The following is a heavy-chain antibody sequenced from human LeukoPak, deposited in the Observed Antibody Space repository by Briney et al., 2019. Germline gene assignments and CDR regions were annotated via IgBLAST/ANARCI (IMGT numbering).Heavy chain of an antibody. J-gene: IGHJ5*02. CDR2: INHSGST. Sequence: SETLSLTCAVYGGSFSGYYWSWIRQPPGKGLEWIGEINHSGSTNYNPSLKSRVTISVDTSKNQFSLKLSSVTAADTAVYYCARGRGTIFGVVMAVGRWFDPWGQGTLVTVSS. D-gene: IGHD3-3*01. CDR3: ARGRGTIFGVVMAVGRWFDP. CDR1: GGSFSGYY. V-gene: IGHV4-34*01.